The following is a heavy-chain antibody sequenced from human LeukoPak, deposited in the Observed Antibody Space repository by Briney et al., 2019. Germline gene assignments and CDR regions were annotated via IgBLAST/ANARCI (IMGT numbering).Heavy chain of an antibody. CDR2: IYHSGSTY. CDR3: ARDDLSGTYGGVDY. V-gene: IGHV4-39*07. Sequence: SETLSLTCTVSGGSISSSSYYWGWIRQPPGKGLEWIGSIYHSGSTYYYNPSLKSRVTISVATSKNQFSLKLSSVTAADTAVYYCARDDLSGTYGGVDYWGQGTLVTVSS. J-gene: IGHJ4*02. D-gene: IGHD1-26*01. CDR1: GGSISSSSYY.